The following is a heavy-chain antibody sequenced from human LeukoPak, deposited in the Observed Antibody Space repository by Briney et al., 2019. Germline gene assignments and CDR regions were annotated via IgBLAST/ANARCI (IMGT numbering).Heavy chain of an antibody. Sequence: GGSLRLSCAASGFTFSNYAIHWVRQAPGKGLEYVSAISDNGGSTFYANSVKGGFTISRDNSKNTLYLQMLSLRAEDMSVYYCARDGGGSPDYWGQGTLVTVSS. CDR2: ISDNGGST. D-gene: IGHD1-26*01. CDR1: GFTFSNYA. CDR3: ARDGGGSPDY. V-gene: IGHV3-64*01. J-gene: IGHJ4*02.